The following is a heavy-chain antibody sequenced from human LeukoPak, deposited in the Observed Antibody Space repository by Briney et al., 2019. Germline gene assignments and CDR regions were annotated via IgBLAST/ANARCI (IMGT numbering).Heavy chain of an antibody. J-gene: IGHJ4*02. D-gene: IGHD4-17*01. V-gene: IGHV3-30*18. CDR2: ISYDGSNK. Sequence: PGGSLRLSCAASGFTFSSYGMHWVRQAPGKGLEWVAVISYDGSNKYYADSVKGRFTISRDNSKNTLYLQMNSLRAEDTAVYYCAKPLPTVTSLGFDYWGQGTLVTVSP. CDR3: AKPLPTVTSLGFDY. CDR1: GFTFSSYG.